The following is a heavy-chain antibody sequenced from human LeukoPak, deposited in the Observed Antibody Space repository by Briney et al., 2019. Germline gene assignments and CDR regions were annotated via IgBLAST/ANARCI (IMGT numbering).Heavy chain of an antibody. Sequence: SETLSLTCTVSGGSISSGGYYWSWIRQPPGRGLEWIGYIYHSGSTYYNPSLKSRVTISVDKSKNQFSLKLSSVTAADTAVYYCVLAVAPKIGGYYYGMDVWGQGTTVTVSS. CDR2: IYHSGST. CDR3: VLAVAPKIGGYYYGMDV. V-gene: IGHV4-30-2*01. CDR1: GGSISSGGYY. J-gene: IGHJ6*02. D-gene: IGHD6-19*01.